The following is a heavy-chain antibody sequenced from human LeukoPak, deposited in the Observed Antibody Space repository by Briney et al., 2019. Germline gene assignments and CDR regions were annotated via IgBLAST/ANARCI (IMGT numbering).Heavy chain of an antibody. CDR2: IYYSGST. CDR3: ARGAHYFDY. J-gene: IGHJ4*02. V-gene: IGHV4-39*01. Sequence: MTSETLSLTCTVSGGSISSSSYYWGWIRQPPGKGLEWIGSIYYSGSTYYNPSLKSRVTISVDTSKNQFSLKLSSVTAADTAVYYCARGAHYFDYWGQGALVTVSS. D-gene: IGHD1-26*01. CDR1: GGSISSSSYY.